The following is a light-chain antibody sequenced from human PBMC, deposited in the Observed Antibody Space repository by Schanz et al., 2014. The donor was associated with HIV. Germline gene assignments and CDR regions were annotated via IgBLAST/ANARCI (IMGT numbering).Light chain of an antibody. Sequence: QSALTQPPSASGSPGQSVTISCIGTSNDIGSYNYVSWYQQHPGKAPKLMIYEVTKRPSGVPDRFSGSKSGNTASLTVSGLQADDEADYFCQSFDSSLNGVVFGGGTKLTVL. V-gene: IGLV2-8*01. J-gene: IGLJ2*01. CDR2: EVT. CDR3: QSFDSSLNGVV. CDR1: SNDIGSYNY.